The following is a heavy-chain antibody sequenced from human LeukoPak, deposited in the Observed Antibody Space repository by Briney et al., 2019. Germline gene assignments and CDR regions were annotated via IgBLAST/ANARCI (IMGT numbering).Heavy chain of an antibody. CDR1: GFTFSSYS. J-gene: IGHJ5*02. Sequence: GGSLRLSCAASGFTFSSYSMNWVRQAPGKGLEWVSYISSSSSTIYYADSVKGRFTISRDNAKNSLFLQMNSLRAEDTAVYYCARDNTIFGVAHINHWGQGTLVTVSS. CDR2: ISSSSSTI. CDR3: ARDNTIFGVAHINH. D-gene: IGHD3-3*01. V-gene: IGHV3-48*04.